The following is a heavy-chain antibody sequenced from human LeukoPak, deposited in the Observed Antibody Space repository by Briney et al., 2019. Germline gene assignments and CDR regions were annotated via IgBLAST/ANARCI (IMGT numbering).Heavy chain of an antibody. CDR3: ARGPFYCGGDCYSYFEY. D-gene: IGHD2-21*02. Sequence: GGSLRLSCAASGFTFNGFWMSWVRQAPGKGLEWVANIKHDGTEKDYVDSVKGRFTISRDNAKNSLFLQMNSLRAEDTAVYYCARGPFYCGGDCYSYFEYWGQGTLVTVSS. CDR2: IKHDGTEK. CDR1: GFTFNGFW. J-gene: IGHJ4*02. V-gene: IGHV3-7*03.